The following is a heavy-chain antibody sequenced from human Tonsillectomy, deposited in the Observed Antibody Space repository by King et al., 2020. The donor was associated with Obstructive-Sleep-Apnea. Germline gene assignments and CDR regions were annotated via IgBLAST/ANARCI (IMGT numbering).Heavy chain of an antibody. V-gene: IGHV3-7*03. Sequence: VQLVESGGGLVQPGGSLRLSCAASGFTFSSYWMSWVRPAPGKGLGWVANIKKDGSAKYYVGSVKGRFTISRDNAKNSLYLQMNSLRAEDTAVYYCARDRTTVVTPRSPYFDYWGQGTLVTVSS. CDR2: IKKDGSAK. J-gene: IGHJ4*02. CDR1: GFTFSSYW. D-gene: IGHD4-23*01. CDR3: ARDRTTVVTPRSPYFDY.